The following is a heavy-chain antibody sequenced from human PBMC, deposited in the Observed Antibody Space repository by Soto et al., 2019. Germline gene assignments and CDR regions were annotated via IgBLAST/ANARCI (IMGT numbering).Heavy chain of an antibody. Sequence: EVQLVESGGGLVKPGGSLRLSCAASGFTFNTYDMNWIRQAPGKGLEWVSSITTSSAYIYYADSLKGRITISRDNAKNSLFLPMNSLRAEDTAVYYCVRSGTARLLRHSWFDTWGQGTLVIVSS. D-gene: IGHD2-21*01. CDR1: GFTFNTYD. CDR3: VRSGTARLLRHSWFDT. V-gene: IGHV3-21*01. CDR2: ITTSSAYI. J-gene: IGHJ5*02.